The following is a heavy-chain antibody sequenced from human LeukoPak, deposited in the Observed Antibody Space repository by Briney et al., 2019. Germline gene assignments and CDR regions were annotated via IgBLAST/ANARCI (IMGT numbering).Heavy chain of an antibody. D-gene: IGHD6-19*01. Sequence: GGSLRPSCAASGFTFDDYGMSWVRQAPGKGLEWVSGINWNGGSTGYADSVKGRFTISRDSAKNSLYLQMNSLRAEDTALYYCARGEQWLPGDYWGQGTLVTVSS. V-gene: IGHV3-20*04. J-gene: IGHJ4*02. CDR2: INWNGGST. CDR1: GFTFDDYG. CDR3: ARGEQWLPGDY.